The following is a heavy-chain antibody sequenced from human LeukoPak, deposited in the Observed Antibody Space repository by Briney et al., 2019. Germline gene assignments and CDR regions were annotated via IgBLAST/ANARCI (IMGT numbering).Heavy chain of an antibody. CDR2: VNPNSGGT. Sequence: ALVKVSCKASGYTFTGYYMHWVRQAPGQGLEWMGWVNPNSGGTNYAQKFQGRVTMTRDTSISTAYMELSRLRSDDTAVYYCARDTMVRGENAFDIWGQGTMVTVSS. D-gene: IGHD3-10*01. J-gene: IGHJ3*02. V-gene: IGHV1-2*02. CDR3: ARDTMVRGENAFDI. CDR1: GYTFTGYY.